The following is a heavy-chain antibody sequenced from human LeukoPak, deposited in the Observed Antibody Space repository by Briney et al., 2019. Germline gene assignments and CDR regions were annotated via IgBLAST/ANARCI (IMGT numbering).Heavy chain of an antibody. CDR3: ARDGFYYYDSSGYYDFDY. J-gene: IGHJ4*02. Sequence: SETLSLTCTVSGGSISSYYWSWIRQPPGKGLEWIGYIYYSGSTNYNPSLKSRVTISVDTSKNQFSLKLSSVTAADTAVYYCARDGFYYYDSSGYYDFDYWGQGTLVTVSS. CDR1: GGSISSYY. CDR2: IYYSGST. V-gene: IGHV4-59*01. D-gene: IGHD3-22*01.